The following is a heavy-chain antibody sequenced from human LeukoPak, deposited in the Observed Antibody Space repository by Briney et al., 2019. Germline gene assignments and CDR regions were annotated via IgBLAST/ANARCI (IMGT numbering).Heavy chain of an antibody. CDR1: GYSFTSYD. J-gene: IGHJ5*02. CDR2: MNPKSGQT. D-gene: IGHD3-10*01. Sequence: ASAKVSCTASGYSFTSYDINWVRQATGQGLEWMGWMNPKSGQTGYAQEFQGRVSMTRNTSIGTAYMELSSLRSEDTAVYYCARVGHGSGSYGRFDLWGQGTLVTVSS. V-gene: IGHV1-8*01. CDR3: ARVGHGSGSYGRFDL.